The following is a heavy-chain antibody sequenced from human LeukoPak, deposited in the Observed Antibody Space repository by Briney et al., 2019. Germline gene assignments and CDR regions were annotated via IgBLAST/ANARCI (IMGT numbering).Heavy chain of an antibody. J-gene: IGHJ4*02. CDR3: ARRYYYNLGSFPFDF. CDR1: GGPFSGYF. CDR2: IHNSGTT. Sequence: SETLSLTCAVSGGPFSGYFWGWIRQSSGKGLEWIGEIHNSGTTNYNPSLNSRVTISEDTSKNQFYLNLSSVTAADTAVYYCARRYYYNLGSFPFDFWGQGTLVTVSS. D-gene: IGHD3-10*01. V-gene: IGHV4-34*01.